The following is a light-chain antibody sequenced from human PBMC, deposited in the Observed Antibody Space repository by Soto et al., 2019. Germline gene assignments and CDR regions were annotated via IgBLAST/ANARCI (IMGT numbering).Light chain of an antibody. J-gene: IGKJ5*01. CDR2: GAS. CDR1: QSVTTR. V-gene: IGKV3-20*01. Sequence: EIVLTQSPGTLSLSPGERVPLSCRASQSVTTRLALYQHKPGQAPTLLMSGASNRASGVPVRFSGSGSGTDFTLTITRLEPEDFALYYCQQYGGSPIPVGLGGRLAIK. CDR3: QQYGGSPIP.